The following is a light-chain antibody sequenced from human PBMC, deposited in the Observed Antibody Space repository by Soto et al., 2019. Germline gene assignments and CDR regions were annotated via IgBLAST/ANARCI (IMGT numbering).Light chain of an antibody. CDR2: GAS. CDR1: QTVSSTF. Sequence: EIVLTQSPVTLSLSPGEGATLSCRASQTVSSTFLAWYQQKPGQAPRLIIYGASFRATGIPDRFSGGGSGTDFTLTISRLEPEDFAVYYCQQYGSSKYTFGQGTRLEIK. J-gene: IGKJ2*01. V-gene: IGKV3-20*01. CDR3: QQYGSSKYT.